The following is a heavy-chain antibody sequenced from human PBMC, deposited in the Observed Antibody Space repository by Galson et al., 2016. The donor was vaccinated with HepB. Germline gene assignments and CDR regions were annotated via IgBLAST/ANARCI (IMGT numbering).Heavy chain of an antibody. J-gene: IGHJ4*02. Sequence: SLRLSCAASGFTFSRFAMSWVRQAPGKGLEWVSAITSGSGSRYYADSVKGRFTISRDNSQNTLFLQADSLRVDETAVYYCAKNGGSGYVSSADHWGQGILVTVSS. V-gene: IGHV3-23*01. CDR2: ITSGSGSR. CDR1: GFTFSRFA. CDR3: AKNGGSGYVSSADH. D-gene: IGHD3-3*01.